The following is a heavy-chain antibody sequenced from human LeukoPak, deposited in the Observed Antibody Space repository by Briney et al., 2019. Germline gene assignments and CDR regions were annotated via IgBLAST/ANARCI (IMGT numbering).Heavy chain of an antibody. V-gene: IGHV4-34*01. Sequence: SETLSLTCAVYGGSFSGYYWSWIRQPPGKGLEWIGEINHSGSTNYNPSLKSRVTISVDTSKNQFSLKLSSVTAAYTAVYYCARGLSQYIAARGKYFDYWGQGTLVTVSS. CDR1: GGSFSGYY. J-gene: IGHJ4*02. D-gene: IGHD6-6*01. CDR2: INHSGST. CDR3: ARGLSQYIAARGKYFDY.